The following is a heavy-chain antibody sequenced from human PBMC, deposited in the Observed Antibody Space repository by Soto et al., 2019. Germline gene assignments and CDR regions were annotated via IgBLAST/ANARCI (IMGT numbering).Heavy chain of an antibody. CDR1: GVRFSSYA. D-gene: IGHD3-3*02. J-gene: IGHJ6*02. V-gene: IGHV3-23*01. Sequence: PGGSLRLSCAASGVRFSSYALSWVRQAPGKGLEWLSVISGSGATTFSADSVKGRFTFSKDSSTNSFYLQMDSLKVDDTAVYYCATLAMAGDTVYYFNGLDVWGQGTTVTSP. CDR3: ATLAMAGDTVYYFNGLDV. CDR2: ISGSGATT.